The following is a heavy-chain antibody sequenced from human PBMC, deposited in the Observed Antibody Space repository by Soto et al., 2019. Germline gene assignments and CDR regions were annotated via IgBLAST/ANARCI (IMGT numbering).Heavy chain of an antibody. D-gene: IGHD2-15*01. Sequence: QVQLQESGPGLVKPSETLSLTCTVSGGSISSYYWSWIRQPPGKGLEWIVYIYYSGSTNYNPSLKSRIILSVDTSKNQFSLQLSSVTAADTAVYYCARSYRRYCSGGSCYSYYYYYMDVWGKGTTVTVSS. V-gene: IGHV4-59*01. CDR3: ARSYRRYCSGGSCYSYYYYYMDV. CDR1: GGSISSYY. CDR2: IYYSGST. J-gene: IGHJ6*03.